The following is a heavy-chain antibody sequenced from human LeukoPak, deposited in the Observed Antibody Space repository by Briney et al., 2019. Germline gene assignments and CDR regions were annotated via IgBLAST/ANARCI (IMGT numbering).Heavy chain of an antibody. D-gene: IGHD3-16*02. Sequence: SETLSLTCTVPGGSIGTYYWGWIRQSPGKGLEWIGYIYVTGTRYNPYLQSRVTISVDRSRNQFFLKMSSVTAADTAVYYCARHIGGGIEDMDVWGKGTKVIVSS. CDR2: IYVTGT. V-gene: IGHV4-59*08. CDR3: ARHIGGGIEDMDV. CDR1: GGSIGTYY. J-gene: IGHJ6*03.